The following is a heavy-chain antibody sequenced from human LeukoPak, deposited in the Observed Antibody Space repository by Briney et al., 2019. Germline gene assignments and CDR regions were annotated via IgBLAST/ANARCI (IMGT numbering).Heavy chain of an antibody. D-gene: IGHD5-12*01. V-gene: IGHV1-69*04. Sequence: GASVKVSCKASGGTFSSYAISWVRQAPGQGLEWMGRIIPILGIANYAQKFQGRVTITADKSTSTAYMELSSLRSEDTAVYYCARGYSGPDYYYGMDVWGQGTTITVSS. CDR1: GGTFSSYA. CDR2: IIPILGIA. J-gene: IGHJ6*02. CDR3: ARGYSGPDYYYGMDV.